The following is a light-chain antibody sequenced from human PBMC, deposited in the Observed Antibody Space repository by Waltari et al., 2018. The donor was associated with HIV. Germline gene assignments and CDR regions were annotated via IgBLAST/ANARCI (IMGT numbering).Light chain of an antibody. J-gene: IGLJ3*02. V-gene: IGLV2-11*01. Sequence: QSALTQPRSVSGSPGQSVTISCTGTSNDVGGYNYVSWFLQHPGKAPKLMIYDVNKRPSGFPDRFSGSKSGNTASLTISGLQVEDEANYYCCSSTGNYTWVFGGGTKLTVL. CDR2: DVN. CDR1: SNDVGGYNY. CDR3: CSSTGNYTWV.